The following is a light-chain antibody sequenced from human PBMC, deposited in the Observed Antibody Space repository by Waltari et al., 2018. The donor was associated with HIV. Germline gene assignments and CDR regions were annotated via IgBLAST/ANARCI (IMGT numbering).Light chain of an antibody. CDR3: QQYYTTPWT. J-gene: IGKJ1*01. Sequence: DIVMTQSPDSLAVSLGARATTHCKASQSLLYSSNNKNYLAWYQQKPGQPPKLLIYWASTRESGVPDRFSGSGSGTDFTLTISSLQAEDVAVYYCQQYYTTPWTFGQGTKVEIK. CDR1: QSLLYSSNNKNY. V-gene: IGKV4-1*01. CDR2: WAS.